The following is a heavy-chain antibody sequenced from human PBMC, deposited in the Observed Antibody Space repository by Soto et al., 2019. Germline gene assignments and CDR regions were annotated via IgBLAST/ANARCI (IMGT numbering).Heavy chain of an antibody. V-gene: IGHV1-18*04. Sequence: VKVSCKASGYTFTSYGISWVRQAPGQGLEWMGWISAYNGNTNYAQKLQGRVTMTTDTSTSTAYMELRSLRSDDTAVYYCARDRVRIAAAGIFDYWGQGTLVTVSS. CDR2: ISAYNGNT. CDR1: GYTFTSYG. D-gene: IGHD6-13*01. J-gene: IGHJ4*02. CDR3: ARDRVRIAAAGIFDY.